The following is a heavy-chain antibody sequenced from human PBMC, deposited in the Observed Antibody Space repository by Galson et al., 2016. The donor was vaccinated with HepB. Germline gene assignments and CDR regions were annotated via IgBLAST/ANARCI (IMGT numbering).Heavy chain of an antibody. J-gene: IGHJ4*02. V-gene: IGHV3-7*01. CDR2: INRDASEK. CDR1: GFTFSDYY. CDR3: AKNDILAGYSAFNY. Sequence: SLRLSCAASGFTFSDYYMTWIRQAPGKGLEWVANINRDASEKNYVDSVKGRFTISRDTSKNTLSLQMNSLRAEDTAVYYCAKNDILAGYSAFNYWGKGTLVSASS. D-gene: IGHD3-9*01.